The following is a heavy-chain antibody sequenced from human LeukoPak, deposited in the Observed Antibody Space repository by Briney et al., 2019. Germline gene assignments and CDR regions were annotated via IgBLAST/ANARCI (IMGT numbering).Heavy chain of an antibody. CDR3: ARSNDLVLSDFDY. D-gene: IGHD3/OR15-3a*01. CDR1: GYTFTGYY. CDR2: INPNSGGT. J-gene: IGHJ4*02. V-gene: IGHV1-2*02. Sequence: ASVKVSCKASGYTFTGYYMHWVRQAPGQGLEWMGWINPNSGGTNYAQKFQGRVTMTRDTSISTAYMELSRLGSDDTAVYYCARSNDLVLSDFDYWGQGTLVTVSS.